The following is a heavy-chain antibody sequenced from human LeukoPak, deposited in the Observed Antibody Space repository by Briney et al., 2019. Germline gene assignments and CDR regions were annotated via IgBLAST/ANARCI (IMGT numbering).Heavy chain of an antibody. J-gene: IGHJ4*02. CDR1: GFTFSSYV. CDR3: AKDSGYGLFDY. D-gene: IGHD5-18*01. CDR2: ISGSGGST. V-gene: IGHV3-23*01. Sequence: PGGSLRLSCVASGFTFSSYVMSWVRQAPGKGLKWVSAISGSGGSTYYADSVKGRSTISRDNSKNTVYLQMNSLRAEDTAVYYCAKDSGYGLFDYWGQGTLVTVSS.